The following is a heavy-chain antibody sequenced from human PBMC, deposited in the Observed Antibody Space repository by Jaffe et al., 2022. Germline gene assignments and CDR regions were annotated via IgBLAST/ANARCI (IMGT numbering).Heavy chain of an antibody. CDR1: GGTFSSYA. CDR3: AICHLAAAGTNYYYYMDV. J-gene: IGHJ6*03. V-gene: IGHV1-69*01. CDR2: IIPIFGTA. Sequence: QVQLVQSGAEVKKPGSSVKVSCKASGGTFSSYAISWVRQAPGQGLEWMGGIIPIFGTANYAQKFQGRVTITADESTSTAYMELSSLRSEDTAVYYCAICHLAAAGTNYYYYMDVWGKGTTVTVSS. D-gene: IGHD6-13*01.